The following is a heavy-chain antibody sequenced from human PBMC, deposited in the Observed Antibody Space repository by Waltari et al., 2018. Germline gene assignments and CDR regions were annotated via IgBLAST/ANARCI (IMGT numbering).Heavy chain of an antibody. J-gene: IGHJ5*02. V-gene: IGHV1-18*01. Sequence: GYTFTSYGISWVRQAPGQGLEWMGCISAYNGNTNYAQKLQGRVTMTTDTSTSTAYMELRSLRSDDTAVYYCARASSRVAATTAWFDPWGQGTLVTVSS. CDR3: ARASSRVAATTAWFDP. D-gene: IGHD2-15*01. CDR2: ISAYNGNT. CDR1: GYTFTSYG.